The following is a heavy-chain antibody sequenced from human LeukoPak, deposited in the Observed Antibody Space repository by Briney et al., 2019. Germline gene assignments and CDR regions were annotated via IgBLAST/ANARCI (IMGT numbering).Heavy chain of an antibody. Sequence: SETLSLNCIASNGSIGGNYWSWIRQPPGKGLEWIGYIYYSGGTYYNPSLKSRVTISVDTSKNQFSLKLSSVTAADTAVYYCARPIDCSATTCSSPFDYWGQGSLVTVSA. J-gene: IGHJ4*02. V-gene: IGHV4-59*06. CDR3: ARPIDCSATTCSSPFDY. D-gene: IGHD2-2*01. CDR2: IYYSGGT. CDR1: NGSIGGNY.